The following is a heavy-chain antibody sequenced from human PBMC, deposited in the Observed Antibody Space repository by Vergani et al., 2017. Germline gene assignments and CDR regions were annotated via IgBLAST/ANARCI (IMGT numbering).Heavy chain of an antibody. CDR3: ARDRVLGDCSGGSCGSSDY. J-gene: IGHJ4*02. V-gene: IGHV3-33*01. CDR2: IWYDGSNK. Sequence: QVQLVESGGGVVQPGRSLRLSCAASGFTFSSYGMHWVRQAPGKGLEWVAVIWYDGSNKYYADSVKGRFTISRDNSKNTLYLQMNSLRAEDTAVYYCARDRVLGDCSGGSCGSSDYWGQGTLVTVSS. CDR1: GFTFSSYG. D-gene: IGHD2-15*01.